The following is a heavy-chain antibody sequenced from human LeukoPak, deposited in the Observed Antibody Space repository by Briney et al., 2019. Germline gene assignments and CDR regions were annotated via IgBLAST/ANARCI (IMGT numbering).Heavy chain of an antibody. Sequence: SETLSLTCTVSGGSISDYFLSWIRQPAGKGLEWIGRIYSSVSTLYNPSPKSRLTMSVDTSKNQFSLRLTSVTAADTAVYYCARGPYCGDDCYFDSWGRGTLFTVSS. J-gene: IGHJ4*02. CDR2: IYSSVST. CDR1: GGSISDYF. CDR3: ARGPYCGDDCYFDS. V-gene: IGHV4-4*07. D-gene: IGHD2-21*01.